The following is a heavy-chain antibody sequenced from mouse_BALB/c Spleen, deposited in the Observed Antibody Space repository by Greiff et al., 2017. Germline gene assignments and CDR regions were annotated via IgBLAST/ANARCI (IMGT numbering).Heavy chain of an antibody. J-gene: IGHJ4*01. Sequence: QVQLQQSGAELVRPGSSVKISCKASGYAFSSYWMNWVKQRPGQGLEWIGQIYPGDGDTNYNGKFKGKATLAADKSSSTAYMQLSSLTSEDSAVYFGARSAQYGAMDYGGQGTSVTVSS. D-gene: IGHD1-1*01. V-gene: IGHV1-80*01. CDR3: ARSAQYGAMDY. CDR2: IYPGDGDT. CDR1: GYAFSSYW.